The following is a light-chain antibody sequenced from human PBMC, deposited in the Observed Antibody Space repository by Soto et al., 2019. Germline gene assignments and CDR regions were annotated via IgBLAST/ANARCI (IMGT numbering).Light chain of an antibody. CDR2: EVS. Sequence: QSALTQPASVSGSPGQSITISCTGTSSDVSGYNYVSWYQQHPGKAPKLMIYEVSNRPTGVSNRFSGSKSVNTASLPISGPQAEDAADYYSYSYATSSTPWVFAGGTKLTAL. V-gene: IGLV2-14*01. CDR3: YSYATSSTPWV. CDR1: SSDVSGYNY. J-gene: IGLJ3*02.